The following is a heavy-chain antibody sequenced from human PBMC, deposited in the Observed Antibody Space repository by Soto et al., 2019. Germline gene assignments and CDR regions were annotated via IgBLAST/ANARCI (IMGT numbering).Heavy chain of an antibody. CDR1: GGSMSSYS. V-gene: IGHV4-59*01. D-gene: IGHD6-13*01. CDR2: IYYSGST. J-gene: IGHJ4*02. Sequence: PSETLSLTCTVSGGSMSSYSWTWIRQPPGKGLEWIGYIYYSGSTSYNPSLKSRVTISIDTSKNQFSLKVNSVTAADTAVYYCARVSSSWSNYFDYWRQGTPVTVSS. CDR3: ARVSSSWSNYFDY.